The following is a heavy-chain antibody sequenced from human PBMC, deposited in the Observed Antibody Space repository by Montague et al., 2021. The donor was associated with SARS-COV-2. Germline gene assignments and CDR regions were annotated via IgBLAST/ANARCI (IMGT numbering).Heavy chain of an antibody. V-gene: IGHV6-1*01. J-gene: IGHJ4*02. CDR3: ARGGWGAPGTGRLFDY. CDR1: GDSVSSNNAA. Sequence: CAISGDSVSSNNAAWSWIRQSPSSGLEWLGGTYYRSKWYNDYAVSVKSRITINPDTSKNQFSLQLNSVTPEDTAVYYCARGGWGAPGTGRLFDYWGQGTLVTVSS. CDR2: TYYRSKWYN. D-gene: IGHD3-10*01.